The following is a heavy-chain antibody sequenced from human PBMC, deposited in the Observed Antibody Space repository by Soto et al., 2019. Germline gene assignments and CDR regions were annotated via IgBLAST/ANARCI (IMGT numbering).Heavy chain of an antibody. CDR2: VYCTGST. CDR3: ARSHYNYGILIDY. Sequence: ETLSLTCSVSGDSITTNGYYWGWIRHPPGKGLQWIGNVYCTGSTFPHPSLTSRFFISVDTSKNEFYLRLTSVTAADTAVYYCARSHYNYGILIDYWGQGXLVTVSS. D-gene: IGHD3-22*01. CDR1: GDSITTNGYY. J-gene: IGHJ4*02. V-gene: IGHV4-39*01.